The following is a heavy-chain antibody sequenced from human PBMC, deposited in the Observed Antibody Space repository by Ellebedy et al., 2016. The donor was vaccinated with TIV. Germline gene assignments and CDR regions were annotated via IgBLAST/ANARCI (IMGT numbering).Heavy chain of an antibody. V-gene: IGHV3-7*01. J-gene: IGHJ4*02. CDR3: ATSSAAPGND. CDR1: GFTFTKYW. Sequence: GESLKISCGASGFTFTKYWMSWVRQAPGKGLEWVANIKEDASDSYYVDSVKGRFTISRDNAKNSLSLQMNNLSAEDTAVYYCATSSAAPGNDWGQGTLVTVSS. CDR2: IKEDASDS. D-gene: IGHD1-1*01.